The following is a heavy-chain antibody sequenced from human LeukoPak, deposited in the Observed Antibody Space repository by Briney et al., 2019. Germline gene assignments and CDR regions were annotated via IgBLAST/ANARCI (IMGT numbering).Heavy chain of an antibody. J-gene: IGHJ4*02. CDR2: IYYSGIA. D-gene: IGHD5/OR15-5a*01. Sequence: SETLSLTCTVSGDSISSGGYYWSWICQSPERGLEWIAYIYYSGIAYYNPSLESRVTISVDTSRNQFSLRLSSVTAADTAVYYCARVVPIVSTAYYFDYWGQGTLVTVSS. V-gene: IGHV4-30-4*01. CDR3: ARVVPIVSTAYYFDY. CDR1: GDSISSGGYY.